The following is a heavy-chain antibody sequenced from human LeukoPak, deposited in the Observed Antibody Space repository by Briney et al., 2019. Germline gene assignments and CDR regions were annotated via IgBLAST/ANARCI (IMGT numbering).Heavy chain of an antibody. CDR1: GFTFSSYA. Sequence: GGSLRLSCAASGFTFSSYAMSWVRQAPGRGLEWVSAISGSGGSTYYADSVKGRFTISRDNSKNTLYLQMNSLRAEDTAVYYCASGGVAAAGNGYWGQGTLVTVSS. CDR2: ISGSGGST. D-gene: IGHD6-13*01. J-gene: IGHJ4*02. CDR3: ASGGVAAAGNGY. V-gene: IGHV3-23*01.